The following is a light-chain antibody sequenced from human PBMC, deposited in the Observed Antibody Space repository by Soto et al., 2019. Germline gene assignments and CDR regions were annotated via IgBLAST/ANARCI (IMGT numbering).Light chain of an antibody. Sequence: QSVLTQPPSVSGSPGQSITISCTGSSTDIGGYSYVSWYQQLPSEPPKLMIYDVREPPSGASNRFTGSKSGNTPSLTISGLQAEDEADYYCSSHTSSRVYVLGNGTKVT. CDR3: SSHTSSRVYV. V-gene: IGLV2-14*01. CDR1: STDIGGYSY. J-gene: IGLJ1*01. CDR2: DVR.